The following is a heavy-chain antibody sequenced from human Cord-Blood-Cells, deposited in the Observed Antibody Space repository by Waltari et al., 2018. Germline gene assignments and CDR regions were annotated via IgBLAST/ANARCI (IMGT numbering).Heavy chain of an antibody. D-gene: IGHD1-1*01. CDR2: INHSGST. J-gene: IGHJ4*02. V-gene: IGHV4-34*01. Sequence: QVQLQQWGAGLLKPSEPLSLTFAVYGGSFSGYYRSWIRQPPGKGLEWIGEINHSGSTNYNPSLKSRVTISVDTSKNQFSLKLSSVTAADTAVYYCARGYGGLTGTTSDHCDYWGQGTLVTVSS. CDR1: GGSFSGYY. CDR3: ARGYGGLTGTTSDHCDY.